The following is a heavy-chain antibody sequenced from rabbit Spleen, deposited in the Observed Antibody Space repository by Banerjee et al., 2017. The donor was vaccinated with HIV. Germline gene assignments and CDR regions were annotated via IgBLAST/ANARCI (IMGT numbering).Heavy chain of an antibody. V-gene: IGHV1S40*01. CDR3: ARDTSTSFSSYGMDL. CDR2: IYAGSSGFT. D-gene: IGHD1-1*01. CDR1: GFSLTSSDY. J-gene: IGHJ6*01. Sequence: QSLEESGGDLVKPGASLTLTCTASGFSLTSSDYMCWVRQAPGKGLEWIACIYAGSSGFTYHASWAKGRFTISKTSSTTVTLQMTSLTAADTATYFCARDTSTSFSSYGMDLWGPGPLVTVS.